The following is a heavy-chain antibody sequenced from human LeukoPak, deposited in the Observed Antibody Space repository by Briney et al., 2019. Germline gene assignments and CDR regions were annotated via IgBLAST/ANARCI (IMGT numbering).Heavy chain of an antibody. Sequence: PGGSLRLSCAASGFTFSSYAMHWVRQAPGKWLEWVAVISYDGSNKYYADSVKGRFTISRDNSKNTLYLQMNSLRAEDTAVYYCGRDRDRDYFDYWGQGTLVTVSS. CDR2: ISYDGSNK. V-gene: IGHV3-30-3*01. J-gene: IGHJ4*02. D-gene: IGHD3-10*01. CDR3: GRDRDRDYFDY. CDR1: GFTFSSYA.